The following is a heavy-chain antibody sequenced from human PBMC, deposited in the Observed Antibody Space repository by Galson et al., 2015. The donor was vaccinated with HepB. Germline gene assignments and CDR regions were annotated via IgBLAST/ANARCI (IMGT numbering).Heavy chain of an antibody. CDR3: ARVGPVTAGYNYGARDM. CDR1: GDSISSNRAA. J-gene: IGHJ3*02. Sequence: CAISGDSISSNRAAWNWIRQSPSRGLEWLGRTLYRSKWSFDYAPSVASRIIINPDTSKNQVSLQLNSVTPEDTAVYYCARVGPVTAGYNYGARDMWAQGTMVTVTS. CDR2: TLYRSKWSF. D-gene: IGHD5-24*01. V-gene: IGHV6-1*01.